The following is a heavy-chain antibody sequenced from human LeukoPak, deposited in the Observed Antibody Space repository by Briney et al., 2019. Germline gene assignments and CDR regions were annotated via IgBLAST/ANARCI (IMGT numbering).Heavy chain of an antibody. J-gene: IGHJ4*02. D-gene: IGHD3-22*01. V-gene: IGHV1-69*06. Sequence: ASVKVSCKASGGTFSSYAISWVRQAPGQGLEWMGGIIPIFGTANYAQKFQGRVTITADKSTSTAYMELSSLRSEDTAVYYCARVGRGGYRGSSGYYLVLDYWGQGTLVTVSS. CDR2: IIPIFGTA. CDR1: GGTFSSYA. CDR3: ARVGRGGYRGSSGYYLVLDY.